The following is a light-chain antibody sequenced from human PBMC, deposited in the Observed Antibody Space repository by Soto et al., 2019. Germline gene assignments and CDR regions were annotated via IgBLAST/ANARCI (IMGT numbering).Light chain of an antibody. CDR2: EVD. J-gene: IGLJ3*02. Sequence: QSVLTQPASVSGSPGQSITISCTGTITDIGAYNYVSWYQQHPGKAPKMIIFEVDKRPSGVPNRFSGSRSGDKASLTVSGLQTEDEGLYYCAAHAGGNTWLFGGGTKLTVL. CDR3: AAHAGGNTWL. CDR1: ITDIGAYNY. V-gene: IGLV2-8*01.